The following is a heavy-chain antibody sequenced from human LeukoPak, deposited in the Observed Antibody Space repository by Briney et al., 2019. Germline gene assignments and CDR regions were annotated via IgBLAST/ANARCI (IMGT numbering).Heavy chain of an antibody. J-gene: IGHJ5*02. Sequence: GASVKVSCKASGYTFTGYYLHWVRQAPAQGLEWMGCIYPKTGGTSYAQKFQGRVTMKRDTSISTAYMELIGLRSDDMSIYYCAGPWDQVGFDPWGEGTLVSVSS. CDR2: IYPKTGGT. CDR1: GYTFTGYY. D-gene: IGHD3-9*01. CDR3: AGPWDQVGFDP. V-gene: IGHV1-2*02.